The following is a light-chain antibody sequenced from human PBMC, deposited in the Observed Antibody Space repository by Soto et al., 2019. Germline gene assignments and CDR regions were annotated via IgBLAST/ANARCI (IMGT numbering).Light chain of an antibody. CDR3: QVWDDSSDHDYV. V-gene: IGLV3-21*02. J-gene: IGLJ1*01. CDR2: DDS. Sequence: SYELTQPPSVSVAPGQTARITCGGDNIGAKSVHWYQQRPGQAPVLVVYDDSDRPSGIPERFSGSNSGNTATLTISRVEAGDEADYYCQVWDDSSDHDYVFGTGTKVTVL. CDR1: NIGAKS.